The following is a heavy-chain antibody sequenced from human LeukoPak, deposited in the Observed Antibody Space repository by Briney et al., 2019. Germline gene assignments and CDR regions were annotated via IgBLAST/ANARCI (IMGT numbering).Heavy chain of an antibody. V-gene: IGHV1-2*02. Sequence: ASVKVSCKASGYTFTGHYMHWVRQAPGQGLGWMGWINPNSGGTNYAQKFQGRVTMTRDTSISTAYMELSRLRSDDTAVYYCARARVYSGYDYGDFDYWGQGTLVTVSS. D-gene: IGHD5-12*01. J-gene: IGHJ4*02. CDR3: ARARVYSGYDYGDFDY. CDR1: GYTFTGHY. CDR2: INPNSGGT.